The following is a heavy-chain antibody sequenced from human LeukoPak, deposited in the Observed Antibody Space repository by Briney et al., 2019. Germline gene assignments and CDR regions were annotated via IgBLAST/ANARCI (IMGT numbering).Heavy chain of an antibody. CDR2: ISYRTST. J-gene: IGHJ4*02. V-gene: IGHV4-30-4*01. D-gene: IGHD6-6*01. CDR3: ARETRELYSSSSARDY. Sequence: PPETLSLTCTVSGGSISSGDYYWSWKPPPPGQGLMRVGNISYRTSTYSDASLKSRVTISVDTSKNQCPLKLSSVTSADTAVYYCARETRELYSSSSARDYWGQGTLVTVSS. CDR1: GGSISSGDYY.